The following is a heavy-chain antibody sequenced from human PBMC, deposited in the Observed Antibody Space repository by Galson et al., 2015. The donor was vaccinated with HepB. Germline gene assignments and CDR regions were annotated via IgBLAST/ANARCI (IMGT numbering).Heavy chain of an antibody. V-gene: IGHV5-10-1*01. D-gene: IGHD6-19*01. Sequence: QSGAEVKKPGESLRISCKGSGYSFTSYWISWVRQMPGKGLEWMGRIDPSDSYTNYSPSFQGHVTISADKSISTAYLQWSSLKASDTAMYYCARHGGIAVEAQVFDIWGQGTMVTVSS. CDR1: GYSFTSYW. CDR3: ARHGGIAVEAQVFDI. J-gene: IGHJ3*02. CDR2: IDPSDSYT.